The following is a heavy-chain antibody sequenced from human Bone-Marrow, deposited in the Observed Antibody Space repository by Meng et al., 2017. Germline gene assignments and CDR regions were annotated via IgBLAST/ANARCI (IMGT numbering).Heavy chain of an antibody. J-gene: IGHJ4*02. CDR3: RLAYCMGDCVDY. Sequence: QVQVQQWGAGLWKPSETLSLTCAFYGGSFSAYDWSWIRQPPGKGLEWLGQINHSGSTNDNPSLKSRVTISIDTSRNQLSLKLSSVTAADTAVYYCRLAYCMGDCVDYWGQGTLVTVSS. CDR1: GGSFSAYD. D-gene: IGHD2-21*01. CDR2: INHSGST. V-gene: IGHV4-34*01.